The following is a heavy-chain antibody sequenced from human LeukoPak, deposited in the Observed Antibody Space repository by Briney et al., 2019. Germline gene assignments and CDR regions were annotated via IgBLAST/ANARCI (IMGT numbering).Heavy chain of an antibody. Sequence: GSLRLSCAASGFTFSSYAMSWVRQAPGKGLEWVSAISGSGGSTYYADSVKGRFTISRDNSKNTLYLQMNSLRAEDTAVYYCAKDQGFDYYGSGSYAGILDYWGQGTLVTVSS. J-gene: IGHJ4*02. CDR3: AKDQGFDYYGSGSYAGILDY. V-gene: IGHV3-23*01. CDR2: ISGSGGST. D-gene: IGHD3-10*01. CDR1: GFTFSSYA.